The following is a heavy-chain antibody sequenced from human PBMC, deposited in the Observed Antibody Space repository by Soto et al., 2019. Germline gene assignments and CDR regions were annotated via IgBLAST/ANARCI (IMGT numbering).Heavy chain of an antibody. V-gene: IGHV3-30-3*01. D-gene: IGHD3-22*01. CDR3: ASGQAFYYDCRHY. CDR2: LSYNGCSE. J-gene: IGHJ4*02. Sequence: GGSLRLSCTVSGIPFRSPSLHWVRQAPGKALEWVAYLSYNGCSECYGNSVKGRFTISTDISASMLYLHMNNLRTEDTAVYYCASGQAFYYDCRHYWGQGTVVTVSS. CDR1: GIPFRSPS.